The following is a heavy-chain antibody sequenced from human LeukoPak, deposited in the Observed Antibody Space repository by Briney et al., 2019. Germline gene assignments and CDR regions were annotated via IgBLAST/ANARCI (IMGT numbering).Heavy chain of an antibody. J-gene: IGHJ3*02. Sequence: SQTLSLTCTVYGGSISSYYWSWVRQSPGKGLEWIGYIYYSGNNNYNPSLKSRVTISIDTSKNHFSLRLRSWPAADTAVFYCSRVGDRTFDIWGRGTMVIVSS. D-gene: IGHD3-16*01. CDR1: GGSISSYY. CDR3: SRVGDRTFDI. CDR2: IYYSGNN. V-gene: IGHV4-59*01.